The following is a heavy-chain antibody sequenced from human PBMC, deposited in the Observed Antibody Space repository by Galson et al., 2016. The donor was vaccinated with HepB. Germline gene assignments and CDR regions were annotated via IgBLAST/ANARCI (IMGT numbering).Heavy chain of an antibody. D-gene: IGHD7-27*01. CDR2: VNWNSATL. J-gene: IGHJ4*02. V-gene: IGHV3-9*01. CDR3: AKGRTNWATFDS. CDR1: GFTFNDYV. Sequence: SLRLSCAASGFTFNDYVMHWVRQLPGKGLEWVSGVNWNSATLAYADSVRGRFTISRDNAENSLYLQMNSLRAEDTALYYCAKGRTNWATFDSWGQGTLVTLSA.